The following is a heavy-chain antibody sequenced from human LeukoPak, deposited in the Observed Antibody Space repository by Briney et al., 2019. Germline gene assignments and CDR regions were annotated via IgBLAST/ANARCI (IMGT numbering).Heavy chain of an antibody. D-gene: IGHD4-17*01. CDR1: GFTFNSYG. Sequence: GGSLRLSCAASGFTFNSYGMHWVRQAPGKGREWVAFIRYDGTNAYYPDSVRGRFTITRDNSKNTLYLQMNSLRGEDTTVYNCAKDQRLPTVTTINYYYYMDVWGKGTTVTVSS. J-gene: IGHJ6*03. CDR2: IRYDGTNA. V-gene: IGHV3-30*02. CDR3: AKDQRLPTVTTINYYYYMDV.